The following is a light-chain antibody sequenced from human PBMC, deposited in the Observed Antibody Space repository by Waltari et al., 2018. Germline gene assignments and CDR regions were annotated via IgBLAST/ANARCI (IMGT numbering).Light chain of an antibody. CDR1: SSDVGAYNY. CDR2: EVS. J-gene: IGLJ2*01. V-gene: IGLV2-8*01. CDR3: SSYVGSNIVV. Sequence: QSALTQPPSASGSPGQSVTISCTGTSSDVGAYNYVSWYQQPPGKAPKLMIYEVSKRPSGVPARFSGSKSGNTASLTVSGLQAEDEADYSCSSYVGSNIVVFGGGTKLTGL.